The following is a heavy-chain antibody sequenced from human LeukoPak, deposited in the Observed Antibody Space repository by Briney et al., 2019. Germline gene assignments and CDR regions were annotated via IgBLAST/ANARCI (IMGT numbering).Heavy chain of an antibody. CDR2: ISAYNGNT. D-gene: IGHD3-22*01. Sequence: AIVKVSCKASGYTFTSYGISWVRQAPGQGLEWMGWISAYNGNTNYAQKLQGRVTMTTDTSTSTAYMELRSLGSDDTAVYYCARVKVVITTAYNWFDPWGQGTLVTVSS. CDR1: GYTFTSYG. CDR3: ARVKVVITTAYNWFDP. V-gene: IGHV1-18*01. J-gene: IGHJ5*02.